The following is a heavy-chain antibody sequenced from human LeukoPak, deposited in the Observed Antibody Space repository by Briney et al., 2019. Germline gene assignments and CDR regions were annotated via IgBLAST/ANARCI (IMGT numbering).Heavy chain of an antibody. D-gene: IGHD3-16*02. CDR1: GFTFSSYA. CDR3: TTNYVWGNYRPY. Sequence: GGSLRLSCAASGFTFSSYAMSWVRQAPGKGLEWVGRIESESDGGTIDYAAPVKGRFTISRDDSKNTLYLQMNSLKIEDTATYYCTTNYVWGNYRPYWGQGTLVTVSS. V-gene: IGHV3-15*04. J-gene: IGHJ4*02. CDR2: IESESDGGTI.